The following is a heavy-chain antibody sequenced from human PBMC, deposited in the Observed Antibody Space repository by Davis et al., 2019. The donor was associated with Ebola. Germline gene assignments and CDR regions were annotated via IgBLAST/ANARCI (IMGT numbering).Heavy chain of an antibody. Sequence: SVKVSCKSSGDTFSSYAVNWVRQAPGEGLEWMGGIIPIVDTPDYARKFQGRLTITVDKSTSTAYMELSSLRSEDTAVYYCARPATVTARGDFDYWGQGTLVTVSS. CDR3: ARPATVTARGDFDY. CDR1: GDTFSSYA. J-gene: IGHJ4*02. V-gene: IGHV1-69*06. CDR2: IIPIVDTP. D-gene: IGHD4-17*01.